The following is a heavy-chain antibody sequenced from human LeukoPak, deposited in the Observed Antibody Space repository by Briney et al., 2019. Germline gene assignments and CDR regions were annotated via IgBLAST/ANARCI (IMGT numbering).Heavy chain of an antibody. V-gene: IGHV4-31*03. CDR2: IYYSGST. CDR1: GGSISSGGYY. Sequence: SQTLSLTCTVSGGSISSGGYYWSWIRQHPGKGLEWIGYIYYSGSTHYNPSLNSRVTISLDTSKNQFSLKLSSVTAADTAVYYCASAARPYNWFDPWGQGTLVTVSS. D-gene: IGHD6-25*01. J-gene: IGHJ5*02. CDR3: ASAARPYNWFDP.